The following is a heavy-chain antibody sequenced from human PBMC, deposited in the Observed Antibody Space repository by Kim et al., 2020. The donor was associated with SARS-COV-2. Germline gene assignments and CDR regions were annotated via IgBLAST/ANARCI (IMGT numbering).Heavy chain of an antibody. CDR3: AAGVRGSLDRGSDY. J-gene: IGHJ4*02. D-gene: IGHD1-26*01. Sequence: GGSLRLSCAGSGITFSSFSLTWVRRAPGRGLEWVSSISRDVTYTYYADSVKGRFTISRDNAKKSLFLQMNSLRAEDTAVYYCAAGVRGSLDRGSDYWGQGTLVTVSP. V-gene: IGHV3-21*01. CDR2: ISRDVTYT. CDR1: GITFSSFS.